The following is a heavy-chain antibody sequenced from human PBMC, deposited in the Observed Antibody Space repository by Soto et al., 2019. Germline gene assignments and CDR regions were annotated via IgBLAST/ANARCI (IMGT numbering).Heavy chain of an antibody. CDR3: AREGGYYGSGSYSYYGMDV. CDR2: ISSSSSTI. Sequence: EVQLVESGGGLVQPGGPLRLSCAASGFTFSSYSMNWVRQAPGKGLEWVSYISSSSSTIYYADSVKGRFTISRDNAKNALYLQMNRRRDEDTAVYYCAREGGYYGSGSYSYYGMDVWGQGTTVTVSS. V-gene: IGHV3-48*02. CDR1: GFTFSSYS. J-gene: IGHJ6*02. D-gene: IGHD3-10*01.